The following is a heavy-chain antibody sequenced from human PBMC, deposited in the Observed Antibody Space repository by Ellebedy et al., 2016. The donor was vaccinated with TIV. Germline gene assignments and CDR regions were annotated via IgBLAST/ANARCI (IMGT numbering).Heavy chain of an antibody. CDR3: ARDPYNYGYFDY. V-gene: IGHV3-66*01. D-gene: IGHD5-18*01. Sequence: PGGSLRLSCAASGFTVSSNYMSWVRQAPGRGLEWVSVFYSGGSTYYADSVKGRFTVSRDNSKNTLYLQMNSLRAEDTAVYYCARDPYNYGYFDYWGQGTLVTVSS. CDR1: GFTVSSNY. CDR2: FYSGGST. J-gene: IGHJ4*02.